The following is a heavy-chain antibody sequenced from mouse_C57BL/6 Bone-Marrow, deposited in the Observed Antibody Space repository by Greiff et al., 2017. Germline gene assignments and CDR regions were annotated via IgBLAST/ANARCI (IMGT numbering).Heavy chain of an antibody. CDR3: ARDQAWFAY. J-gene: IGHJ3*01. V-gene: IGHV1-19*01. CDR2: INPYNGGT. CDR1: GYTFTDYY. Sequence: EVQLQQSGPVLVKPGASVKMSCKASGYTFTDYYMNWVKQSHGKSLEWIGVINPYNGGTSYSQKFKGKATLTVDKSSSTAYMELNSLTSEDSAVYYCARDQAWFAYWGQGTLVTVSA.